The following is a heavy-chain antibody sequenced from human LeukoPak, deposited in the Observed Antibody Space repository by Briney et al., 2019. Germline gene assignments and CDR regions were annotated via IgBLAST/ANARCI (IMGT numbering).Heavy chain of an antibody. CDR3: AKDGNYGGNGPLDY. V-gene: IGHV3-33*06. D-gene: IGHD4-23*01. CDR2: IWYDGSNK. Sequence: GGSLRLSCAASGFTFSSYGMHWVRQAPGKGLEWVAVIWYDGSNKKYADSVKGRFTISRDNSKSTLYLQMNSLRAEDTAVYYCAKDGNYGGNGPLDYWRQGTLVTVSS. CDR1: GFTFSSYG. J-gene: IGHJ4*02.